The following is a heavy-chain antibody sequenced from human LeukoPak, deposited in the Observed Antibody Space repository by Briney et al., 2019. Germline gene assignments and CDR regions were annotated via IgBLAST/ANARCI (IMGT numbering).Heavy chain of an antibody. J-gene: IGHJ5*02. CDR1: GYTFTGYY. CDR2: INPNSGGT. Sequence: ASVKVSCKASGYTFTGYYMHWVRQAPGQGLGWMGRINPNSGGTNYAQKFQGRVTMTRDTSISTAYMELSRLRSDDTAVYYCARDWSNSSSCPWGQGTLVTVSS. V-gene: IGHV1-2*06. D-gene: IGHD6-13*01. CDR3: ARDWSNSSSCP.